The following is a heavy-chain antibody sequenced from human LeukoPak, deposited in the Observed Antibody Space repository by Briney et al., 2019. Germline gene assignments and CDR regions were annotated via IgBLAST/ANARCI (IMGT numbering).Heavy chain of an antibody. D-gene: IGHD3-3*01. CDR3: AKGPRITIFGVVTTNFDY. Sequence: SGRSLRLSCAASGFTFSSYGMHWVRQAPGKGLEWVAVIWYDGSNKYYADSVKGRFTISRDNSKNTLYLQMNSLRAEDTAVYYCAKGPRITIFGVVTTNFDYWGQGTLVTVSS. J-gene: IGHJ4*02. CDR1: GFTFSSYG. V-gene: IGHV3-33*06. CDR2: IWYDGSNK.